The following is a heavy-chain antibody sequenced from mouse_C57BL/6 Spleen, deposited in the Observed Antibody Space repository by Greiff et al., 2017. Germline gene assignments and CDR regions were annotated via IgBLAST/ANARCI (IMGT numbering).Heavy chain of an antibody. J-gene: IGHJ2*01. CDR3: ARRGGNYYFDD. D-gene: IGHD2-1*01. CDR1: GYTFTGYW. V-gene: IGHV1-9*01. Sequence: QVQLQQSGAELMKPGASVKLSCKATGYTFTGYWIEWVKQRPGHGLEWIGEILPGSGSTHYNEKFKGKATFTADTSSNTAYMQLSSLTTEDSAIYYWARRGGNYYFDDWGKGTTLTVSS. CDR2: ILPGSGST.